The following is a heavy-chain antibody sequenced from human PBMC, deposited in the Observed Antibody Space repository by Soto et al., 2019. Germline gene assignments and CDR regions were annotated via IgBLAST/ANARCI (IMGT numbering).Heavy chain of an antibody. CDR1: GGSISSYY. D-gene: IGHD6-13*01. CDR2: IYYSGST. J-gene: IGHJ4*02. V-gene: IGHV4-59*08. CDR3: ARHGPIAAAGSVFDY. Sequence: SETLSLTCTVSGGSISSYYWSWVRQPPGKGLEWIGYIYYSGSTDYNPSLKSRVTISVDTSKNQFSLKLSSVTAADTAVYYCARHGPIAAAGSVFDYWGQGTLVTVSS.